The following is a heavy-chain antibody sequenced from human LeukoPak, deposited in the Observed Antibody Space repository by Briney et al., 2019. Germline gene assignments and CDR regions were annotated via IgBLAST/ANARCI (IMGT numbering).Heavy chain of an antibody. CDR2: ISYDGSNK. CDR1: GFTFSRYS. V-gene: IGHV3-30*04. J-gene: IGHJ4*02. D-gene: IGHD3-22*01. CDR3: ARDGAIMIVVVNYYFDF. Sequence: GGSLRLSCAASGFTFSRYSMHWVRQAPGKGLEWVALISYDGSNKYYADSVKGRFTISRDNSKNTLYLQMNGLRAEDTAVYYCARDGAIMIVVVNYYFDFWGQGSLVTVSS.